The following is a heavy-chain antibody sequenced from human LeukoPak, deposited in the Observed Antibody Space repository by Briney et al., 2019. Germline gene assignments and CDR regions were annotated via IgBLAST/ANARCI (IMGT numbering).Heavy chain of an antibody. CDR3: ARATYGAGYFDY. J-gene: IGHJ4*02. CDR1: GFTFSSYG. V-gene: IGHV3-33*01. Sequence: GGSLRLSCAASGFTFSSYGMHWFRQAPGKGLEWVAVIWYDGSNKYYADSVEGRFTISRDNSKNTLYLQMNSLRAEDTAVYYCARATYGAGYFDYWGQGTLVTVSS. D-gene: IGHD4-17*01. CDR2: IWYDGSNK.